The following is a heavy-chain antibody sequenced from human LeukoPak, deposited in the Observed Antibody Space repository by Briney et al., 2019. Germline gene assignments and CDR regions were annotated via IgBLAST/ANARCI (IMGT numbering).Heavy chain of an antibody. J-gene: IGHJ5*02. Sequence: PGGSLRLSCAASGFTFSSYAMHWVRQAPGQGLEWMGWINPNSGGTNYAQKFQGRVTMTRDTSISTAYMELSRLGSDDTAVYYCARDIPTVTTYWFDPWGQGTLVTVSS. D-gene: IGHD4-17*01. CDR2: INPNSGGT. CDR1: GFTFSSYA. CDR3: ARDIPTVTTYWFDP. V-gene: IGHV1-2*02.